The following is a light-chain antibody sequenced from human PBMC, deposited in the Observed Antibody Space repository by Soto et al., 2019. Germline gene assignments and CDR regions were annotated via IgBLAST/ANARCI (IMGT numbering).Light chain of an antibody. Sequence: DIVMTQSPLSLPVTPGEPATISCRSSQSLLDSDDGKIYLDRFLQRRGQSPQLLIDTLSHRASVVPDRFSGSGSGTDFTLKISRVEAEDVGVYYCMQRIEFPWTFGQGTKVDIK. CDR2: TLS. V-gene: IGKV2-40*01. J-gene: IGKJ1*01. CDR3: MQRIEFPWT. CDR1: QSLLDSDDGKIY.